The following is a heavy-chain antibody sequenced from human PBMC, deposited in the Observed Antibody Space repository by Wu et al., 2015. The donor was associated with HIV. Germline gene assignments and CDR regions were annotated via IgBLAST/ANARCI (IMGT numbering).Heavy chain of an antibody. CDR1: GYTFTGYY. CDR2: ISPNSGGS. CDR3: ARVSGGSTGDGLTY. J-gene: IGHJ4*02. Sequence: QVQLVQSGAEVRKPGASVKVSCKASGYTFTGYYLHWVRQAPGQGLEWMGWISPNSGGSSYAQKFQGRITLTRDTSISTTYMDLYSLKSDDTAIYYCARVSGGSTGDGLTYWGQGTLVTVSP. V-gene: IGHV1-2*02. D-gene: IGHD3-10*01.